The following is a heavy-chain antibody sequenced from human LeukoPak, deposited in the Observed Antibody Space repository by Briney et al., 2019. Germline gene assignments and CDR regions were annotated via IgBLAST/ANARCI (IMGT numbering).Heavy chain of an antibody. V-gene: IGHV3-33*01. CDR1: GFAFSRYG. CDR2: RWYDGSNE. J-gene: IGHJ5*02. Sequence: GGSLRLSCAASGFAFSRYGRHWLRQAPGTGLEWVAVRWYDGSNEAYADSVRGRFTISRDNSENRLYLQMSSLRVEDTAVYYCAREHTIAATGTHWFAPWGQGTLVTVSS. D-gene: IGHD6-13*01. CDR3: AREHTIAATGTHWFAP.